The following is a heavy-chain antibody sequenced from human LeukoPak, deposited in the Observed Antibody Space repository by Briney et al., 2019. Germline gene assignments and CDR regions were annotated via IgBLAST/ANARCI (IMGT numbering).Heavy chain of an antibody. CDR3: ARDRFKSGYDNSSGWYVDY. J-gene: IGHJ4*02. V-gene: IGHV3-21*01. CDR2: ISSSSSYI. Sequence: PGGSLRLSCAASGFTFSSYSMNWVRQAPGKGLEWVSSISSSSSYIYYADSVKGRFTISRDNSKNTLYLQMNSLRAEDTAVYYCARDRFKSGYDNSSGWYVDYWGQGTLVTVSS. D-gene: IGHD6-19*01. CDR1: GFTFSSYS.